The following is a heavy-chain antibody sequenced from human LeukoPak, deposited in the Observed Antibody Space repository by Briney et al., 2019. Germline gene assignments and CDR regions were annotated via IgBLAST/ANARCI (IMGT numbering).Heavy chain of an antibody. D-gene: IGHD6-13*01. CDR3: ARIGRSSSSWSNYYYGMDV. V-gene: IGHV4-4*02. Sequence: SGTLSLTCAVSGGSISSSNWWRWVRPPPGKGLEWIGVIYHSGSTNYNPSLKSRVTISVDKSKNQFSLKLSSVTAADTAVYYCARIGRSSSSWSNYYYGMDVWGKGTTVTVSS. CDR1: GGSISSSNW. J-gene: IGHJ6*04. CDR2: IYHSGST.